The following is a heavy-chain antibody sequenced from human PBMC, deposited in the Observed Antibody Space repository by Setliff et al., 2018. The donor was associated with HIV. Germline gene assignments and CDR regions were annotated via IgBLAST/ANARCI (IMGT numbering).Heavy chain of an antibody. Sequence: GGSLRLSCAASGFTFSNYAVHWVRQAPGKGLEWVAVASDDGKNIYYADSVKGRFTISRDNAKNSLYLQMNSLRAEDTAVYYCAAVFTGEPGRSLDYWGQGTPVTVS. J-gene: IGHJ4*02. CDR1: GFTFSNYA. CDR3: AAVFTGEPGRSLDY. V-gene: IGHV3-33*05. D-gene: IGHD1-26*01. CDR2: ASDDGKNI.